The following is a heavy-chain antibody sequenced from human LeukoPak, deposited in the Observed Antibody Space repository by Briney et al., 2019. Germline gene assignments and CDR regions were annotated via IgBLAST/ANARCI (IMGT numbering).Heavy chain of an antibody. CDR3: ARDLYDILTGYYPTHDFDY. V-gene: IGHV1-46*01. Sequence: ASVKVSCKASGYTFTSYYMHWVRQAPGQGLEWMGIINPSGGSTSYAQKFQGRVTMTRDTSISTAYMELSRLRSDDTAVYYCARDLYDILTGYYPTHDFDYWGQGTQVTVSS. J-gene: IGHJ4*02. D-gene: IGHD3-9*01. CDR1: GYTFTSYY. CDR2: INPSGGST.